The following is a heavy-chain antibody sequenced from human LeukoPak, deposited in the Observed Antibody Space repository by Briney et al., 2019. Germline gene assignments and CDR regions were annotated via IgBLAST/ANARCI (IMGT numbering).Heavy chain of an antibody. J-gene: IGHJ6*02. V-gene: IGHV4-59*01. Sequence: SETLSPTCTVSAGSISSYYWSWIRQPPGKGLEWIGYINYRGSTNYSPSLKSRVSISVDTSKNQFSLKLSSVTAAGTAVYYCATGNMVRGVMDVWGQGTTVTVSS. CDR3: ATGNMVRGVMDV. CDR1: AGSISSYY. CDR2: INYRGST. D-gene: IGHD3-10*01.